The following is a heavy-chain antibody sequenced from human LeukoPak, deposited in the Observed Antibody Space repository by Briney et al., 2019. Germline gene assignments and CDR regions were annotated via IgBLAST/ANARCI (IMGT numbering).Heavy chain of an antibody. CDR3: ARGYDSSGYYQTYYFDY. V-gene: IGHV3-7*01. CDR1: GFTFSSYW. J-gene: IGHJ4*02. D-gene: IGHD3-22*01. CDR2: IKQDGSEK. Sequence: GGSLRLSCAASGFTFSSYWMSWVRQAPGKGLEWVANIKQDGSEKYYVDSVKGRFTISRDNAKNSLYLQMNSLRAEDTAVYYCARGYDSSGYYQTYYFDYWGQGTLVTVSS.